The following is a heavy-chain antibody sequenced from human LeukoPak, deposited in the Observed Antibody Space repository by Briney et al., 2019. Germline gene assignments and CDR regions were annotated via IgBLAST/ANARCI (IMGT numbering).Heavy chain of an antibody. CDR2: IIPIFGTA. J-gene: IGHJ4*02. V-gene: IGHV1-69*13. D-gene: IGHD6-19*01. CDR1: GGTFSSYA. Sequence: GASVKVSCKASGGTFSSYAISWVRQAPGQGREWIGGIIPIFGTANYAQKFQGRVTITADESTSTAYMELSSLRSEDTAVYYCARDSVAGGYGYYFDYWGQGTLVTVSS. CDR3: ARDSVAGGYGYYFDY.